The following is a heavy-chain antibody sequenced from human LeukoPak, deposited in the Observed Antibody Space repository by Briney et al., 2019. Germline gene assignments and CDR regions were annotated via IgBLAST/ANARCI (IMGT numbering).Heavy chain of an antibody. V-gene: IGHV4-30-4*01. CDR3: ARGIVGAITHRTHFYYFDY. J-gene: IGHJ4*02. Sequence: SSETLSLTCTVSGGSISSGDYYWSWIRQPPGKGLEWIGYIYYSGSTYYNPSLKSRVTISVDTSKNQFSLKLSSVTAADTAVYYCARGIVGAITHRTHFYYFDYWGQGTLVTVSS. D-gene: IGHD1-26*01. CDR1: GGSISSGDYY. CDR2: IYYSGST.